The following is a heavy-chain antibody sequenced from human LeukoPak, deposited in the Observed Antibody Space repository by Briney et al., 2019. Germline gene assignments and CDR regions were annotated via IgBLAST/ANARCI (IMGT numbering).Heavy chain of an antibody. Sequence: SVKVSCKTSGGTFNSYGISWVRQAPGQGLEWMGGIIPIFDTINYAQKFQGRITINADKSTSTAYMELRSLRAEDTAIYYCVTYCSGDTCYYSWFDPWGQGTLVTVSS. CDR1: GGTFNSYG. J-gene: IGHJ5*02. D-gene: IGHD2-15*01. CDR2: IIPIFDTI. CDR3: VTYCSGDTCYYSWFDP. V-gene: IGHV1-69*06.